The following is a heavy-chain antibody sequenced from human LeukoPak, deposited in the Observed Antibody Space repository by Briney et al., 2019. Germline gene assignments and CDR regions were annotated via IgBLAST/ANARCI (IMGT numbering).Heavy chain of an antibody. Sequence: GGSLRLSCAASGFTFSSYGMHWVRQAPGKGLEWVAVISYDGSNKYYADSVKGRFTISRDNSKNTLYLQMNSLRAEDTAVYYCAKDQSGWYCGSGSPNAFDIWGQGTMVTVSS. CDR1: GFTFSSYG. J-gene: IGHJ3*02. CDR3: AKDQSGWYCGSGSPNAFDI. CDR2: ISYDGSNK. D-gene: IGHD3-10*01. V-gene: IGHV3-30*18.